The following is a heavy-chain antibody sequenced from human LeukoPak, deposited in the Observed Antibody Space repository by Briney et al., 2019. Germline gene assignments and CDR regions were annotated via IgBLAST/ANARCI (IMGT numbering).Heavy chain of an antibody. Sequence: SETLSLTCTVSGGSISSGSYYWSWIRQPAGKGLEWIGCIYTSGSTNYNPSLKSRVTISVDTSKNQFSLKLSSVTAADTAVYYCARDRGVPAAMPYGPYYYYYYMDVWGKGTTVTVSS. CDR1: GGSISSGSYY. CDR3: ARDRGVPAAMPYGPYYYYYYMDV. J-gene: IGHJ6*03. D-gene: IGHD2-2*01. V-gene: IGHV4-61*02. CDR2: IYTSGST.